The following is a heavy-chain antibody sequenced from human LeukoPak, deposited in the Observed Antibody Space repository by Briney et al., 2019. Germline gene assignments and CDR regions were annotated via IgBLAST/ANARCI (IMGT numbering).Heavy chain of an antibody. CDR2: IIPILDIS. D-gene: IGHD2-21*02. CDR1: GGTFTSS. J-gene: IGHJ6*02. Sequence: ASVTVSCKASGGTFTSSVIITWVRRAPGQGLEWMGRIIPILDISNRAQNFQGRVTITADTATSTAYMELRSLRSEDTAVYYCARQNCGGDCYSSHYYYGMDVWGQGTTVTVSS. V-gene: IGHV1-69*02. CDR3: ARQNCGGDCYSSHYYYGMDV.